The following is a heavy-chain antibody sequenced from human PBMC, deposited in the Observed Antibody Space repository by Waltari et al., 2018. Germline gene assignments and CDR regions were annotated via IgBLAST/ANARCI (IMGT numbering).Heavy chain of an antibody. CDR2: IYTSGST. Sequence: QVQLQESGPGLVKPSQTLSLTCTVSGGSISTGSSYWSWIRQPAGKGLEGIGRIYTSGSTNYNPSLKSRVTISVDTSKNQFSLKLSSVTAADTAVYYCARASFYYDSSADAFDIWGQGTMVTVSS. CDR3: ARASFYYDSSADAFDI. V-gene: IGHV4-61*02. CDR1: GGSISTGSSY. D-gene: IGHD3-22*01. J-gene: IGHJ3*02.